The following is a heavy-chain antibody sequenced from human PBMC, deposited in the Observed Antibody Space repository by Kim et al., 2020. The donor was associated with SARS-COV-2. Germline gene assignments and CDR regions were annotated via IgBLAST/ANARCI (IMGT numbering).Heavy chain of an antibody. V-gene: IGHV3-53*04. Sequence: GGSLRLSCVGSGFAVSSNYMGWVRQAPGRGLEWVSVTDSASNTYYGDSVKGRFTVARHTSQNTFYLQMNRVRTDDTAVYYCATRINGGFGSFDSWGQGTL. CDR1: GFAVSSNY. D-gene: IGHD3-10*01. CDR2: TDSASNT. J-gene: IGHJ4*02. CDR3: ATRINGGFGSFDS.